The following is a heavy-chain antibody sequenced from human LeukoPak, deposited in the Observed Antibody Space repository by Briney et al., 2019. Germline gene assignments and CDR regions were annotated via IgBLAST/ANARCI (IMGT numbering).Heavy chain of an antibody. CDR2: IDWDDDK. CDR1: GFSLRTGGMR. D-gene: IGHD1-26*01. J-gene: IGHJ4*02. CDR3: ARISPEAYSGSYPFDY. Sequence: RASGPTLVKPAQTLTLTCTFSGFSLRTGGMRVSWIRQPPGKALEWLSRIDWDDDKFDSTSLKTMLTISTDTSKNQVVLTMTNMDPVDTATYYCARISPEAYSGSYPFDYWGQGTLVTASS. V-gene: IGHV2-70*17.